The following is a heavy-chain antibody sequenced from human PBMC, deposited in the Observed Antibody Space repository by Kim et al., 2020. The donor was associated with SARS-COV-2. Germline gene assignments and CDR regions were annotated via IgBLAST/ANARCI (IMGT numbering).Heavy chain of an antibody. CDR2: IYYSGST. V-gene: IGHV4-31*03. J-gene: IGHJ3*02. CDR3: AREGDDYDILTGPSNDAFDI. Sequence: SETLSLTCTVSGGSISSGGYYWSWIRQHPGKGLEWIGYIYYSGSTYYNPSLKSRVTISVDTSKNQFSLKLSSVTAADTAVYYCAREGDDYDILTGPSNDAFDIWGQGTMVSVSS. CDR1: GGSISSGGYY. D-gene: IGHD3-9*01.